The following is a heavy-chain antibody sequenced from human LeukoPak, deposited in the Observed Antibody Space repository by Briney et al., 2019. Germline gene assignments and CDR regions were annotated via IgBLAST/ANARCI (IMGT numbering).Heavy chain of an antibody. CDR1: GFTFSSYA. V-gene: IGHV3-23*01. CDR2: ISGSGGST. CDR3: AKGGITMIVVVIQYYFDY. J-gene: IGHJ4*02. Sequence: GGSLRLSCAASGFTFSSYAMSWVRQVPGKGLEWVSVISGSGGSTYYADSVKGRFTISRDNSKNTLYLQMNSLRAEDTAVYYCAKGGITMIVVVIQYYFDYWGQGTLATVSS. D-gene: IGHD3-22*01.